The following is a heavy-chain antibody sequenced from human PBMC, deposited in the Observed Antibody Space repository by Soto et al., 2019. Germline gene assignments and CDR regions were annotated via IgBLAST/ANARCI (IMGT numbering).Heavy chain of an antibody. D-gene: IGHD3-3*01. CDR1: GYTFTRYY. Sequence: GASVKVSCKASGYTFTRYYMHWVRQAPGQGLEWMGWMNPNSGNTGYAQKFQGRVTMTRNTSISTAYMELSSLRSEDTAVYYCARSITIFGVVTFHYYYYYMDVWGKGTTVTVSS. J-gene: IGHJ6*03. CDR2: MNPNSGNT. V-gene: IGHV1-8*01. CDR3: ARSITIFGVVTFHYYYYYMDV.